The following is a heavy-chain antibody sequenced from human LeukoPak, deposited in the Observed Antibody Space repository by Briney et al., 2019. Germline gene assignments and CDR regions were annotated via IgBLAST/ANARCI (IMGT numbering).Heavy chain of an antibody. D-gene: IGHD4-23*01. V-gene: IGHV1-69*02. CDR1: GGTFTSYT. CDR2: IIPILGIA. Sequence: SVKVSCKASGGTFTSYTISGVRQAPGQGLEWMGRIIPILGIANYAQKFQGRVTITADKSTSTAYMELSSLRSEDTAVYYCATPGYGGNSAYFQHWGQGTLVTVSS. J-gene: IGHJ1*01. CDR3: ATPGYGGNSAYFQH.